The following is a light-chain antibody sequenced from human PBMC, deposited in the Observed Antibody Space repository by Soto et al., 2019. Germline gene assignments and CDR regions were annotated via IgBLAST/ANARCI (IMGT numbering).Light chain of an antibody. J-gene: IGKJ2*01. CDR3: QQYYSTPS. Sequence: DIVMTQSPDSLAVSLGERATINCQSSQSVLYSSNNQNYLAWYQQKPGQPPKLLIYWASTRESGVPDRFSGSGSGTDFTLTISSLQAEDVAVYYCQQYYSTPSFGQGTKLEIK. CDR1: QSVLYSSNNQNY. V-gene: IGKV4-1*01. CDR2: WAS.